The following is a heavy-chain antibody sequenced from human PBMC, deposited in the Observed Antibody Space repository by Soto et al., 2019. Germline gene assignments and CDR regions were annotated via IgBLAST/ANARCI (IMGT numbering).Heavy chain of an antibody. V-gene: IGHV1-46*01. CDR3: ARGGRHSDYYYYYGMDV. Sequence: GASVKVSCKAFGYTFTIYYIHWVRQAPGQGFEWMGVINTSGGSPTYAQKFQDRVTMTRDTSTSTVYMELSSLRSEDTAVYYCARGGRHSDYYYYYGMDVWGQGTTVTVSS. CDR1: GYTFTIYY. J-gene: IGHJ6*02. D-gene: IGHD6-25*01. CDR2: INTSGGSP.